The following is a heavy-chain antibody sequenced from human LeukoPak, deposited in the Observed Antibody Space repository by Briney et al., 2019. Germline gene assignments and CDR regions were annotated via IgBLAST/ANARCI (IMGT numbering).Heavy chain of an antibody. V-gene: IGHV3-23*01. CDR2: ITTTGDNT. J-gene: IGHJ4*02. Sequence: GGSLKLSCEASGFTFNNCAMSWVRQAPGEGLELVSGITTTGDNTYYAHSVKGRVTISRDNSNSTLYLQMNNLKADDTAVYYFSTSRAVSYWGQGTVVSVPS. CDR1: GFTFNNCA. D-gene: IGHD2/OR15-2a*01. CDR3: STSRAVSY.